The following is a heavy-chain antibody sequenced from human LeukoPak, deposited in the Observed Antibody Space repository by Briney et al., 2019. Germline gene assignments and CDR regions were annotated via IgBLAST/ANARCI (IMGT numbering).Heavy chain of an antibody. J-gene: IGHJ4*02. CDR2: ISGSGGST. V-gene: IGHV3-23*01. D-gene: IGHD3-22*01. CDR1: GFTFSSYG. Sequence: GGSLRLSCAASGFTFSSYGMSWVRQAPGKGLEWVSAISGSGGSTYYADSVKGRFTISRDNSKNTLYLQMNSLRAEDTAVYYCARNPYPRTYYYDSSGYYYFDYWGQGTLVTVSS. CDR3: ARNPYPRTYYYDSSGYYYFDY.